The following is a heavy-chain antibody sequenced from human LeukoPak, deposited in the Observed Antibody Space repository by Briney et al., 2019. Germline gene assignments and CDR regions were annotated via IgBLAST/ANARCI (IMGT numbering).Heavy chain of an antibody. J-gene: IGHJ4*02. CDR3: ARAHYGDDDYFDY. V-gene: IGHV4-34*01. Sequence: SETLSLTCAVYGGSFSGYYWSWIRQPPRKGLEWIGEINHSGSTNYNPSLKSRVTISVDTSKNQFSLKLSSVTAADTAVYYCARAHYGDDDYFDYWGQGTLVTVSS. D-gene: IGHD4-17*01. CDR1: GGSFSGYY. CDR2: INHSGST.